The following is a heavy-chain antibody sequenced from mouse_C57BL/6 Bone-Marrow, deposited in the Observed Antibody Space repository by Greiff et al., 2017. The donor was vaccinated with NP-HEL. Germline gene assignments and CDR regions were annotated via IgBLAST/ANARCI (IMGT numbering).Heavy chain of an antibody. CDR2: ISSGGSYT. D-gene: IGHD1-1*01. J-gene: IGHJ4*01. CDR3: ARHSNYAMDY. Sequence: EMKLMESGGDLVKPGGSLKLSCAASGFTFSSYGMSWVRQTPDKRLEWVATISSGGSYTYYPDSVKGRFTISRDNAKNTLYLQMSSLKSEDTAMYYCARHSNYAMDYWGQGTSVTVSS. CDR1: GFTFSSYG. V-gene: IGHV5-6*01.